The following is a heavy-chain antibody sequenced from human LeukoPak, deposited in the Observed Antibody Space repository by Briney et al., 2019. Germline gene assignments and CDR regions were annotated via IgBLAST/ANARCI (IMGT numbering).Heavy chain of an antibody. D-gene: IGHD2-8*01. Sequence: GGSLRLSCAASGFTFSSYWMSWVRQAPGKGLEWVANIKEDGSQKYYVDSVKGRFTISRDNAKNSLYLQMNSLRAEDTAVYYCAKGGRGNGEVYWGQGTLVTVSS. V-gene: IGHV3-7*01. CDR3: AKGGRGNGEVY. CDR2: IKEDGSQK. CDR1: GFTFSSYW. J-gene: IGHJ4*02.